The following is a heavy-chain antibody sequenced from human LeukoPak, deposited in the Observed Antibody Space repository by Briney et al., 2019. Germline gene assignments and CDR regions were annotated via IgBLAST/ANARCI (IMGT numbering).Heavy chain of an antibody. CDR1: GFTFSHYG. CDR3: AKGFTGSYYDSSGYHDAFDI. D-gene: IGHD3-22*01. J-gene: IGHJ3*02. V-gene: IGHV3-33*06. CDR2: MWSDGTKK. Sequence: GGSLRLSCAASGFTFSHYGMHWVRQAPGKGLEWVAVMWSDGTKKYYADSVKGRFTISRDNSKNTLYLQMNSLRAEDTAVYYCAKGFTGSYYDSSGYHDAFDIWGQGTMVTVSS.